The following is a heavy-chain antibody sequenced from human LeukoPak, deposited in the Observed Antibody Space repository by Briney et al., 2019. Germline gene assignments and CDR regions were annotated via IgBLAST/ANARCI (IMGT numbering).Heavy chain of an antibody. CDR2: TYYSGST. J-gene: IGHJ5*02. D-gene: IGHD2-2*01. Sequence: SETLSLTCTVSGGSISISSYYWGWIRQPPGKGLDGIGSTYYSGSTYYNPSLKSRVTISVDTSKNQFSLKLSSVTAADTAVYYCASQGYCSSTSCYGNWFDPWGQGTLVTVSS. CDR3: ASQGYCSSTSCYGNWFDP. CDR1: GGSISISSYY. V-gene: IGHV4-39*01.